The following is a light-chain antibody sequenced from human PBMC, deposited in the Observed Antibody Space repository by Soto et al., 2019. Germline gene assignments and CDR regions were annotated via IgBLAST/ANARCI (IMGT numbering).Light chain of an antibody. CDR3: QQYSNWPRT. CDR1: QSVSSS. Sequence: EIVMTQSPATLSVSPGERATLSCRAGQSVSSSLAWYQQKPGQAPSLLIYGASTRATGIPARFSGSGSGTDFTLTISSQQSEDFAVYYCQQYSNWPRTFGQGTKVEI. J-gene: IGKJ1*01. CDR2: GAS. V-gene: IGKV3-15*01.